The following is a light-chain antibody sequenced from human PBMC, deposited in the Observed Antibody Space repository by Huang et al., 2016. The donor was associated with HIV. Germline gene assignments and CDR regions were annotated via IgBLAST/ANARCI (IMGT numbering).Light chain of an antibody. V-gene: IGKV1-9*01. J-gene: IGKJ4*01. CDR2: DAS. CDR3: QQLRSYPLT. Sequence: IQLTQSPSSLSASIGDRVTITCRASQGISTSLAWYQQKPGKAPNLLIVDASSLRSGVPSRFSGSRSGTVFTLSISSLQPEDFATYFCQQLRSYPLTFGGGTKVEIK. CDR1: QGISTS.